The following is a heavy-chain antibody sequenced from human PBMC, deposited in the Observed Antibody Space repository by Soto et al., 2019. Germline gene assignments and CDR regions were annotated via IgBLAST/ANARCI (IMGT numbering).Heavy chain of an antibody. V-gene: IGHV4-34*01. CDR1: GGSFSGYD. Sequence: SETLSLTCAVYGGSFSGYDLSWIRQPPGKGLEWIGEINHSGSTNYNPSLKSRVTISVDTSKNQFSLKLSSVTAADTAVYYCARGGEYCSSTSCRLGGNWFDPWGQGTLVTVSS. D-gene: IGHD2-2*01. CDR2: INHSGST. CDR3: ARGGEYCSSTSCRLGGNWFDP. J-gene: IGHJ5*02.